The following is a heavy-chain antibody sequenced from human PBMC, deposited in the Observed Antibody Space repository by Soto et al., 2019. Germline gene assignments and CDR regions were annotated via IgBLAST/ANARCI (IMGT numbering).Heavy chain of an antibody. J-gene: IGHJ4*02. V-gene: IGHV1-18*01. CDR1: GYTFTSYG. CDR2: ISAYNGNT. Sequence: ASVKVSCKASGYTFTSYGISWVRQAPGQGLEWMGWISAYNGNTNYAQKLQGRVTMTTDTSTSTAYMELRSLRSDDTAVYYCARDGPRGDYDSSGYYSLDYWGQGTLVTAPQ. CDR3: ARDGPRGDYDSSGYYSLDY. D-gene: IGHD3-22*01.